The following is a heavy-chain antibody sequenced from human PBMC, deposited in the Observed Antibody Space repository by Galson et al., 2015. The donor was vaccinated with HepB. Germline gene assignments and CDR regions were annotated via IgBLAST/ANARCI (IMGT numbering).Heavy chain of an antibody. CDR1: GGSISSYY. CDR2: IYYSGST. Sequence: ETLSLTCTVSGGSISSYYWSWIRQPPGKGLEWIGYIYYSGSTNYNPSLKSRVTISVDTSKNQFSLKLSSVTAADTAVYYCARSGYSYGYGNLDFWGPGTLVPVSS. J-gene: IGHJ4*02. CDR3: ARSGYSYGYGNLDF. D-gene: IGHD5-18*01. V-gene: IGHV4-59*01.